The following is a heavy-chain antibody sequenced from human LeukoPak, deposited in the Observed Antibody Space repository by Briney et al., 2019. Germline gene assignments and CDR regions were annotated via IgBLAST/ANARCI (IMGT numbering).Heavy chain of an antibody. CDR1: GFTFSSYS. V-gene: IGHV3-21*01. CDR3: ARDMAAAGNQGGMDV. Sequence: GGSLRLSCAASGFTFSSYSMNWVRQAPGKGLEWVSSINSSSSYIYYADSVEGRFTISRDNAKNSLYLQMNSLRAEDTAVYYCARDMAAAGNQGGMDVWGQGTTVTVSS. D-gene: IGHD6-13*01. CDR2: INSSSSYI. J-gene: IGHJ6*02.